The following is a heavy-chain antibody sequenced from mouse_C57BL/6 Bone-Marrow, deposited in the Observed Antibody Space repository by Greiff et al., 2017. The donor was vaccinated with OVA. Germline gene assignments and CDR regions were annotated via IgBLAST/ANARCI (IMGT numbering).Heavy chain of an antibody. Sequence: VQLKQSGAELVKPGASVKLSCTASGFNIKDYYMHWVKQRTEQGLEWIGRIDPEDGETKYAPKFQGKATITADTSSNTAYLQLSSLTSEDTAVYYCARRPSYYGIPYAMDYWGQGTSVTVSS. V-gene: IGHV14-2*01. J-gene: IGHJ4*01. CDR3: ARRPSYYGIPYAMDY. D-gene: IGHD2-1*01. CDR1: GFNIKDYY. CDR2: IDPEDGET.